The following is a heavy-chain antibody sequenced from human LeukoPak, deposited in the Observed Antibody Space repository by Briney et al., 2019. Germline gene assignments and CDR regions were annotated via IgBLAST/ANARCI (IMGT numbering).Heavy chain of an antibody. CDR1: GFTFTRYD. D-gene: IGHD4-17*01. V-gene: IGHV3-30*02. CDR3: ARGGHYGPPDY. Sequence: PGGSLRLSRAASGFTFTRYDMYWVRQAADKGLEWVASIRYDGSNEYYVDSVKGRFTISRDNAKNSLNLQMNSLRAEDTAVYYCARGGHYGPPDYWGQGTLVTVSS. CDR2: IRYDGSNE. J-gene: IGHJ4*02.